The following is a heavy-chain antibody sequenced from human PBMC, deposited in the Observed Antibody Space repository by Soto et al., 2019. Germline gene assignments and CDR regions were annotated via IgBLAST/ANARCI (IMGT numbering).Heavy chain of an antibody. J-gene: IGHJ5*02. CDR3: AKDAISMVRGVNNWFDP. CDR1: GFTFSSYA. Sequence: EVQLLESGGGLVQPGGSLTLSCAASGFTFSSYAMTWVRQAPGKGLEWVSGISGGGGVSTYYADSVKGRFTISRDNSMNTLYLQMNRVRAEDTAVYYCAKDAISMVRGVNNWFDPWGQGTLVTVSS. D-gene: IGHD3-10*01. V-gene: IGHV3-23*01. CDR2: ISGGGGVST.